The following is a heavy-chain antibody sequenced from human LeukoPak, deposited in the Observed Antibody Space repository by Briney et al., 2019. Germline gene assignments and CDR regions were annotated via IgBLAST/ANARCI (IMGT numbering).Heavy chain of an antibody. CDR1: GGSFTSYP. J-gene: IGHJ4*02. D-gene: IGHD6-13*01. V-gene: IGHV1-69*13. Sequence: GASVKLSCKASGGSFTSYPISWVRQAPGQGLEWMGGILPVFGTPNYARGFQGRVTISADDSTTTAFMELTSLRSEDTAVYYCARGSTSNWPVDIWGQGTLVTVSS. CDR2: ILPVFGTP. CDR3: ARGSTSNWPVDI.